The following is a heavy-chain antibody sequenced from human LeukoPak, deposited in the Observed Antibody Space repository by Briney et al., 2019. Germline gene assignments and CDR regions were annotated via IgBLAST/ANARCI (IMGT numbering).Heavy chain of an antibody. J-gene: IGHJ3*02. Sequence: TGGSLRLSCATSGFTFRNDWVSSVRQAQGKGLEWVANINQDGSKKNYVDSVQGRFTTSRDTTENSLFLQMNSLRVEDTAIYYCARATSPSSRGSHFDALAMWGQGTWVTVSS. V-gene: IGHV3-7*01. D-gene: IGHD5-24*01. CDR3: ARATSPSSRGSHFDALAM. CDR1: GFTFRNDW. CDR2: INQDGSKK.